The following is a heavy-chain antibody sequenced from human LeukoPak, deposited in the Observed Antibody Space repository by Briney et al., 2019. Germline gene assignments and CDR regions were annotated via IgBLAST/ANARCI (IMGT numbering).Heavy chain of an antibody. J-gene: IGHJ4*02. V-gene: IGHV1-46*01. Sequence: ASVKVSCKASGYTFTSYYMHWVRQAPGQGLKWMGILNPNSGGTSYAQKFQGRVTMTRDTSTSTVYMELSSLRSEDTAVYYCARGRPDRWTPPDYWGQGTLVTVSS. CDR1: GYTFTSYY. CDR2: LNPNSGGT. D-gene: IGHD3-10*01. CDR3: ARGRPDRWTPPDY.